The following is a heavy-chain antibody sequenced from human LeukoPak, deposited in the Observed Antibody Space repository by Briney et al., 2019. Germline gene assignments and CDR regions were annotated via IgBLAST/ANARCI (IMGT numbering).Heavy chain of an antibody. J-gene: IGHJ4*02. Sequence: GRSLRLSCVASGFTFRSYSLNWVRQAPGKGLEWISYISGTSSTIYYTDSVKGRFAISRDNGKNSLYLQMNSLEVKDTAMYYCARDGTGGVNYFGAGSYDSWGQGTLVVVSS. CDR1: GFTFRSYS. D-gene: IGHD3-10*01. CDR2: ISGTSSTI. V-gene: IGHV3-48*01. CDR3: ARDGTGGVNYFGAGSYDS.